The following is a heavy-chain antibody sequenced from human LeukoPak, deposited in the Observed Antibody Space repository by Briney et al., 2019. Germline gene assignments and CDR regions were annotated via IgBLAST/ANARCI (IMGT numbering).Heavy chain of an antibody. CDR1: GFTFSSYS. D-gene: IGHD3-22*01. V-gene: IGHV3-21*01. J-gene: IGHJ4*02. CDR3: ARDDRSSGYYGNDY. CDR2: ISSSSSYI. Sequence: GGSLRLSCAASGFTFSSYSMNWVRQAPGKGLEWVSSISSSSSYIYYADSVKGRFTISRDNAKNSLYLQMNSLRAEDTAVYYCARDDRSSGYYGNDYWGPGTLVTVSS.